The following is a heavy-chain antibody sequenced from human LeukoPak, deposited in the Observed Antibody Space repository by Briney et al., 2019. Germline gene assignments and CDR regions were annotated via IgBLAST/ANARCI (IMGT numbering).Heavy chain of an antibody. CDR3: ARERTAMATPYFDY. J-gene: IGHJ4*02. D-gene: IGHD5-18*01. V-gene: IGHV1-18*01. Sequence: PWASVKVSCKASGYTFTSYGISWVRQAPGQGLEWMGWISAYNGNTNYAQKLQGRVTMTTDTSTSTAYTELRSLRSDDTAVYYCARERTAMATPYFDYWGQGTLVTVSS. CDR2: ISAYNGNT. CDR1: GYTFTSYG.